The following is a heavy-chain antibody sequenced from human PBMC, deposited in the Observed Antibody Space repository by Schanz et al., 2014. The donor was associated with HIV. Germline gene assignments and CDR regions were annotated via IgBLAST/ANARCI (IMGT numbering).Heavy chain of an antibody. CDR2: IWYDGSIK. J-gene: IGHJ6*02. Sequence: QVQLVESGGGVVQPGRSLRLSCAASGFIFSSYGIHWVRQAPGKGLEWVAVIWYDGSIKYYADSVKGRFTISRDNSKNTLYLQMNSLRAEDTAVYFCANTEFPYSSSSDYYYGMDVWGQGTTVTVSS. CDR3: ANTEFPYSSSSDYYYGMDV. V-gene: IGHV3-33*06. D-gene: IGHD6-6*01. CDR1: GFIFSSYG.